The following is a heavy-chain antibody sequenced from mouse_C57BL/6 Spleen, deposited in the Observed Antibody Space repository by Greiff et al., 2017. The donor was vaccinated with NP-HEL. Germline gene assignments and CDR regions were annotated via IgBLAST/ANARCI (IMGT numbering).Heavy chain of an antibody. D-gene: IGHD1-1*01. V-gene: IGHV14-4*01. CDR2: IDPENGDT. CDR1: GFNIKDDY. CDR3: SSPFYYGSSPWFAY. Sequence: VQLQQSGAELVRPGASVKLSCTASGFNIKDDYMHWVKQRPEQGLEWIGWIDPENGDTEYASKFQGKATITAATSSNTAYLQLSSLTSEDTAVYYCSSPFYYGSSPWFAYWGQGTLVTVSA. J-gene: IGHJ3*01.